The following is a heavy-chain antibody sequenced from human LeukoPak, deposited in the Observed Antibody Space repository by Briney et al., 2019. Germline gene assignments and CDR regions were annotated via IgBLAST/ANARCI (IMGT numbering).Heavy chain of an antibody. J-gene: IGHJ4*01. V-gene: IGHV4-34*01. CDR3: ARGVVDTRIFNF. CDR2: INHSGNA. CDR1: GGSFSGYY. D-gene: IGHD1-14*01. Sequence: PSETLSLTCAVYGGSFSGYYWNWIRQPPGKGLEWIGEINHSGNANYSPSPKSRVTMSVDTSKNQFSLKLTSVTAADTAVYYCARGVVDTRIFNFWGHGVFVAVSS.